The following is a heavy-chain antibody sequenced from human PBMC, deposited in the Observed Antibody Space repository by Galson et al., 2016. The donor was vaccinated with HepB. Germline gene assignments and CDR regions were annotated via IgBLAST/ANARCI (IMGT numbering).Heavy chain of an antibody. CDR1: GGSISSGDYF. CDR3: ARDGPAAFSSSSFYWGDYYYYGMEV. CDR2: IYYSGST. D-gene: IGHD6-13*01. Sequence: TLSLTCTVSGGSISSGDYFWSWIRQNPGKGLEWIGYIYYSGSTYYNPSLKSRVTISVDTSKNQFSLNLSSVTAADTAVYYCARDGPAAFSSSSFYWGDYYYYGMEVWGQGTTVTVSS. V-gene: IGHV4-31*03. J-gene: IGHJ6*02.